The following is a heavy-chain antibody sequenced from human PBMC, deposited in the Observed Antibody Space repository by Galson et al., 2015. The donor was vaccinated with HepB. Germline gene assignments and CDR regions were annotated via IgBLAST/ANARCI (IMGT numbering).Heavy chain of an antibody. Sequence: PALVKPTQTLTLTCTFSGFSLSTSGVGVGWIRQPPGKALEWLALIYWDDDKRYSPSLKSRLTITKDTSKNQVALTMTNMDPVDTATYYCAHRPLGPPRKNAFDIWGQGTMVTVSS. V-gene: IGHV2-5*02. CDR1: GFSLSTSGVG. J-gene: IGHJ3*02. CDR2: IYWDDDK. CDR3: AHRPLGPPRKNAFDI. D-gene: IGHD1-26*01.